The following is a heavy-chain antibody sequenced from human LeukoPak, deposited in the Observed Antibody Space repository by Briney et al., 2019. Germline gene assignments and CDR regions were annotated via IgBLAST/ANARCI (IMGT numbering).Heavy chain of an antibody. CDR1: GGSFSGYY. CDR2: INHSGST. CDR3: ARRFRGVIHNWFDP. D-gene: IGHD3-10*01. V-gene: IGHV4-34*01. Sequence: SETLSLTCAVYGGSFSGYYWSWIRQPPGKGLEWIGEINHSGSTNYNPSLKSRVTISVDTSKNQFSLKLSSVTAADTAVYYCARRFRGVIHNWFDPWGQGTLVTVSS. J-gene: IGHJ5*02.